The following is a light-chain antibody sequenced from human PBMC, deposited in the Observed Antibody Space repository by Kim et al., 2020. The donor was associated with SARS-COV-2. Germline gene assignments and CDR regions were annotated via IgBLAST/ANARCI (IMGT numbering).Light chain of an antibody. V-gene: IGLV3-1*01. CDR2: QDS. CDR1: KLGDKY. CDR3: QAWDSPVWV. J-gene: IGLJ3*02. Sequence: SYELTQPPSVSVSPGQTASITCSGDKLGDKYACWYQQKPGQSPVLVIYQDSKRPSGIPERFSGSNSGNTATLTISGTQAMDEADYYCQAWDSPVWVFGGGTKLTVL.